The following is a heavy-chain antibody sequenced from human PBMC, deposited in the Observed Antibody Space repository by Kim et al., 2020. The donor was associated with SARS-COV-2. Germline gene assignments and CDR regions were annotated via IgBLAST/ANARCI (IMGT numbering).Heavy chain of an antibody. CDR3: ARQPGRGGRYSSSFDAFDI. Sequence: GESLKISCKGSGYSFTSYWIGWVRQMPGKGLEWMGIIYPGDSDTRYSPSFQGQVTISADKSISTAYLQWSSLKASDTAMYYCARQPGRGGRYSSSFDAFDIWGQGTMVTVSS. D-gene: IGHD6-6*01. J-gene: IGHJ3*02. CDR1: GYSFTSYW. CDR2: IYPGDSDT. V-gene: IGHV5-51*01.